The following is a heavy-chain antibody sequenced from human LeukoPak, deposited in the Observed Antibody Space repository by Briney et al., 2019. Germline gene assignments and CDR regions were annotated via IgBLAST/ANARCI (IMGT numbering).Heavy chain of an antibody. V-gene: IGHV3-53*01. D-gene: IGHD3-10*01. CDR3: ARDSAGNQYSSGNFDL. CDR1: GFAVKSSY. CDR2: LYAGGES. J-gene: IGHJ4*02. Sequence: GGSLGLSCAASGFAVKSSYMNWVRQAPGKGLEWVSVLYAGGESYYADSVLGRFTISRDNSNNTVFLEMNSLTADDTAVYFCARDSAGNQYSSGNFDLWGQGTLVTVSS.